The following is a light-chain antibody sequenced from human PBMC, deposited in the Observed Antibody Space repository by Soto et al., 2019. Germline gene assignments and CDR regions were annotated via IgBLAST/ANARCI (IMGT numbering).Light chain of an antibody. CDR1: QRVTSDF. CDR3: QQYGNSLSWT. CDR2: GAS. V-gene: IGKV3-20*01. J-gene: IGKJ1*01. Sequence: EVVLTQSPGTLSLSPGERATLSCRATQRVTSDFLAWYQQKPGQAPRLLIYGASSRATGIPDRFSGSGSGTDFTLTISRLEPEDFAVYYCQQYGNSLSWTFGQGTKVEL.